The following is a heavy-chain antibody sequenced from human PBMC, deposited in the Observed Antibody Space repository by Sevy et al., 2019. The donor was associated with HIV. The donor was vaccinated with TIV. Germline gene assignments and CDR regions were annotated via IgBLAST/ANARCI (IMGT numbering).Heavy chain of an antibody. CDR3: ASGGSGDVWNYGYYYYGMDV. J-gene: IGHJ6*02. CDR1: GDTFSTYD. CDR2: MSPKSGST. D-gene: IGHD3-3*01. Sequence: ASVKVSCKASGDTFSTYDINWVRQAPGQGLEWMGWMSPKSGSTGFAQKFQGRLTMTRDTSINTAYMELSSRRSEDTAVYYWASGGSGDVWNYGYYYYGMDVWGQGTTVTVSS. V-gene: IGHV1-8*02.